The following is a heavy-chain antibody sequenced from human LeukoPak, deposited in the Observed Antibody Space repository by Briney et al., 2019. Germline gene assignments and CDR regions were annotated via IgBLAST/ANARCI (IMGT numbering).Heavy chain of an antibody. V-gene: IGHV3-7*01. CDR2: IKQDGSEK. Sequence: GGSLRLSCAASGLTFSSYWMSWVRQAPGKGLEWVANIKQDGSEKYYVDSVKGRFTISRDNAKNSLYLQMNSLRAEDTAVYYCARVEWPHFDYWGQGTLVTVSS. CDR1: GLTFSSYW. D-gene: IGHD3-3*01. J-gene: IGHJ4*02. CDR3: ARVEWPHFDY.